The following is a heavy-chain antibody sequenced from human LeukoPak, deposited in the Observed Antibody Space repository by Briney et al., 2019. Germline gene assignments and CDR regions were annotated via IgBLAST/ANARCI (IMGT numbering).Heavy chain of an antibody. Sequence: PGGSLRLSCAASGFTFSSYWMHWVREAPGQELVWVSRINSDRSSTSYADSVKGRFTISRDNAKNTLYLQMHSLRAEDTGVCYCARDLGSYGYYWGQGTLVTVSS. D-gene: IGHD5-18*01. CDR2: INSDRSST. CDR3: ARDLGSYGYY. J-gene: IGHJ4*02. V-gene: IGHV3-74*01. CDR1: GFTFSSYW.